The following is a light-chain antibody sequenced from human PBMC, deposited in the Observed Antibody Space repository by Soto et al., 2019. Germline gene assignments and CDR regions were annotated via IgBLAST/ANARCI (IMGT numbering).Light chain of an antibody. CDR3: QQYNTYVWT. V-gene: IGKV1-5*01. CDR1: QSISSW. CDR2: DAS. Sequence: DIQMTQSPSTLSASVGDRVTITCRASQSISSWLAWYQQKPGKAPKLLIYDASSLESGVPSRFSGSGSRTEFTLTISSLQPDDFATYYCQQYNTYVWTFGQGTKVEIK. J-gene: IGKJ1*01.